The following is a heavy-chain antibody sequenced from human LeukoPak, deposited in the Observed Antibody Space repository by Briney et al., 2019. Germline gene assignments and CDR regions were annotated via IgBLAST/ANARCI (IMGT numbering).Heavy chain of an antibody. CDR1: GFTFSSYA. CDR3: VKGLRYYDSNDTFDY. CDR2: ISSNGDST. Sequence: GGSLRLSCSASGFTFSSYAMHWVRQAPGKGLEYVSAISSNGDSTYYADSVKGRFTISRDNSKNTLYLQMSSLRAEDTAVYYCVKGLRYYDSNDTFDYWGQGTLVTVSS. J-gene: IGHJ4*02. V-gene: IGHV3-64D*06. D-gene: IGHD3-22*01.